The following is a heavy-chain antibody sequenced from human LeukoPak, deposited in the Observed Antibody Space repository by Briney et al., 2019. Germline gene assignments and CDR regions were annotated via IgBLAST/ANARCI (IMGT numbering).Heavy chain of an antibody. D-gene: IGHD3-16*02. Sequence: PGGSLRLSCAASGFTFSSYDMHWVRQAPGKGLEYVSTISSNGGKTNYANSVKGRFTISRDNSKNTLYLQMGSLRADDVAVYYCVRVSRYPGYVAAFDIWGQGTMVTVSS. V-gene: IGHV3-64*01. J-gene: IGHJ3*02. CDR2: ISSNGGKT. CDR1: GFTFSSYD. CDR3: VRVSRYPGYVAAFDI.